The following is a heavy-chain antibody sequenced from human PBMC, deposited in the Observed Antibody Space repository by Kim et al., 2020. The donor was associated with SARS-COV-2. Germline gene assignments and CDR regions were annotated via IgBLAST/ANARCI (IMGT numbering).Heavy chain of an antibody. D-gene: IGHD3-22*01. CDR2: ISYSGST. Sequence: SETLSLTCTVSGDSISSGGYSWSWIRQHPGKGLEWIGYISYSGSTYHDPSLKSRVTISVDTSKNQFSLKLSSVTAADTAVYYCARDGRGYYDSGGQYSGGFGVWGQGTMVTVSS. CDR3: ARDGRGYYDSGGQYSGGFGV. J-gene: IGHJ3*01. CDR1: GDSISSGGYS. V-gene: IGHV4-31*03.